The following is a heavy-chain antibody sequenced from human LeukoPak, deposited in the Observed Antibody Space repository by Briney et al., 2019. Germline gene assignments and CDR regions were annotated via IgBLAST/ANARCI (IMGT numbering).Heavy chain of an antibody. CDR3: AIGGALGPYYFDY. D-gene: IGHD1-26*01. Sequence: GGSLRLSCAASGFTFDDYAMHWVRQAPGKGLEWVSGISWNSGSIGYADSVKGRFTISRDNAKNSLYLQMNSLRAEDMALYYCAIGGALGPYYFDYWGLGTPVTVSS. J-gene: IGHJ4*02. V-gene: IGHV3-9*03. CDR2: ISWNSGSI. CDR1: GFTFDDYA.